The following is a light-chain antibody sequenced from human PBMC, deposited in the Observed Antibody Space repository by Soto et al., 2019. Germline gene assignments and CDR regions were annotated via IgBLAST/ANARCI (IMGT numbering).Light chain of an antibody. J-gene: IGLJ1*01. CDR2: GVS. Sequence: QSVLTQPASVSGSPGQSITISCTGTSSDVGAYKYVSWYQQHPGKVPKLIIYGVSNRPSGVSNRFSGSKSGNTAFLTISGLQPEDEADYYCSSFTGTTPLDVFGTGTKLTV. CDR3: SSFTGTTPLDV. CDR1: SSDVGAYKY. V-gene: IGLV2-14*03.